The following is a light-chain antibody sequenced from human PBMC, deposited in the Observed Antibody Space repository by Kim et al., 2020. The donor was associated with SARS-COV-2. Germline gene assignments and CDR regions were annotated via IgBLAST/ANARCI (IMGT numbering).Light chain of an antibody. V-gene: IGKV1-33*01. CDR1: HDISQS. Sequence: ASVGDRVTITCQASHDISQSLNWYQQKPGKAPSLLMYDASTLETGVPSRFSGGGYGTDFTFTISSLQPEDIGTYYCQQYENVPITFGPGTRLEIK. J-gene: IGKJ5*01. CDR2: DAS. CDR3: QQYENVPIT.